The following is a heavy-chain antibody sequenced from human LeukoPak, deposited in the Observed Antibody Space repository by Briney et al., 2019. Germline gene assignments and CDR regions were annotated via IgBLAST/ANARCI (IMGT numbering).Heavy chain of an antibody. J-gene: IGHJ4*02. Sequence: GGSLRLSCAASGFTFSSYAMSWVRQAPGKGLEWVSSISGTGGTTYYAESVKGRLTISRDNAKNSLYLQMNSLRAEDTAVYYCASEEWSRYYFDYWGQGTLVTVSS. V-gene: IGHV3-23*01. CDR1: GFTFSSYA. CDR2: ISGTGGTT. D-gene: IGHD3-3*01. CDR3: ASEEWSRYYFDY.